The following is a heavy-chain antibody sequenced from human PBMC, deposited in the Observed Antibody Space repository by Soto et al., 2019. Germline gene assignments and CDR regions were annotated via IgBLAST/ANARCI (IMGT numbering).Heavy chain of an antibody. CDR1: GFTFSSYA. CDR3: ARAMTRWLKYYYYGMVV. D-gene: IGHD5-12*01. V-gene: IGHV3-30-3*01. J-gene: IGHJ6*02. Sequence: QVQLVESGGGVVQPGRSLRLSCAASGFTFSSYAMHWLRQAPGKGLELVAVISYDGSNKYYAASVKGRFTISRDNSKNALYREMNRLRAEDTVVYFCARAMTRWLKYYYYGMVVLGQGTTVTVSS. CDR2: ISYDGSNK.